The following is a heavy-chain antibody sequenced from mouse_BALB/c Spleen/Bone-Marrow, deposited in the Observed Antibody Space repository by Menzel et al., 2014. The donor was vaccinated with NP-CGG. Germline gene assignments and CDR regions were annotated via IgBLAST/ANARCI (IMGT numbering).Heavy chain of an antibody. V-gene: IGHV7-3*02. Sequence: EVKVVESGGGLVQPGGPLRLSCATSGFTFTDYYMNWVRQPPGKALEWLGFIRNKANGYTTEFSASVKGRFTISRDNSQNILYLQMNTLRAEDSATYYCARDKGRVFFDYWGQGTTLTVSS. CDR3: ARDKGRVFFDY. J-gene: IGHJ2*01. CDR1: GFTFTDYY. CDR2: IRNKANGYTT.